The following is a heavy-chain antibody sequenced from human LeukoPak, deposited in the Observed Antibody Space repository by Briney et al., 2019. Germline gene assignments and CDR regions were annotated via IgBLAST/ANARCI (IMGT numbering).Heavy chain of an antibody. CDR3: ARHLGGSYYSPFDY. CDR1: GGSISNTNW. CDR2: FDYSGST. J-gene: IGHJ4*02. V-gene: IGHV4-39*01. D-gene: IGHD2-15*01. Sequence: SSGTLSLTCGVSGGSISNTNWWTWIRQPPGKGLEWIGSFDYSGSTYYNPSLQSRVTIFEDTSKNQFSLKLTSVTAADTAVYYCARHLGGSYYSPFDYWGRGTLVTVSS.